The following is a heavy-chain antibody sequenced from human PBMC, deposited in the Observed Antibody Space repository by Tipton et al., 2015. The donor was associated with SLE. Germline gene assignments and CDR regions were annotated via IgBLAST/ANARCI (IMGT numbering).Heavy chain of an antibody. CDR3: ARGNGSYFQH. V-gene: IGHV1-2*02. D-gene: IGHD2-8*01. CDR1: GGTFSSYA. J-gene: IGHJ1*01. Sequence: QSGAEVKKPGSSVKVSCKASGGTFSSYAISWVRQAPGQGLEWMGWINPNSGGTNYAQKFQGRVTMTRDTSISTAYMELSRLRSDDTAVYYCARGNGSYFQHWGQGTLVTVSS. CDR2: INPNSGGT.